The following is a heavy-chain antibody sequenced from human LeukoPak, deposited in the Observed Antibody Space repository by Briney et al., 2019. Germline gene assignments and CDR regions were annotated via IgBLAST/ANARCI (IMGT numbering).Heavy chain of an antibody. D-gene: IGHD4-17*01. CDR1: GGSISSYY. V-gene: IGHV4-59*01. J-gene: IGHJ1*01. Sequence: PSETLSLTCTVSGGSISSYYWSWIRQPPGKGLEWIGYIYYSGSTNYNPSLKSRVTISVDTSKNQFSLKLSSVTAADTAVYYCARVESGYGDYLHTALAEYFQHWGQGTLVTVSS. CDR3: ARVESGYGDYLHTALAEYFQH. CDR2: IYYSGST.